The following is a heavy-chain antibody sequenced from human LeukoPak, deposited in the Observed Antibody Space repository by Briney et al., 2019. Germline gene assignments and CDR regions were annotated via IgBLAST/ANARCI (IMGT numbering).Heavy chain of an antibody. V-gene: IGHV4-34*01. CDR2: INHSGST. D-gene: IGHD5-18*01. CDR1: GWSFSGYY. CDR3: ARGRAWIQLGHPNRNWFDP. Sequence: SETLSLTCAVYGWSFSGYYWSWIRQPPGKGLEWIGEINHSGSTNYNPSLKSRVTISVDTSKNQFSLKLSSVTAADTAVYYCARGRAWIQLGHPNRNWFDPWGQGTLVTVSS. J-gene: IGHJ5*02.